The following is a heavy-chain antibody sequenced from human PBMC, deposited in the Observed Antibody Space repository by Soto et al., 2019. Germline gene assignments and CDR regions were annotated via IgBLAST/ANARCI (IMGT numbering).Heavy chain of an antibody. CDR3: TRASSLDFDF. V-gene: IGHV3-49*04. D-gene: IGHD3-16*01. J-gene: IGHJ4*02. CDR2: IRRNAYGGAT. Sequence: GGSLRLSCTTSGFTFGDYALSWVRQAPGKGLEWVGFIRRNAYGGATDYAASVKGRFTISRDDSKSIAYLQMNSLRTEDTALYYCTRASSLDFDFWGQGTLVTVSS. CDR1: GFTFGDYA.